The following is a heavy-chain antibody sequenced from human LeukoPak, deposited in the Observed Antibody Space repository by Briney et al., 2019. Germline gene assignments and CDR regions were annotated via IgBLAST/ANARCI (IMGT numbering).Heavy chain of an antibody. CDR1: GFTFSSYA. Sequence: GGSLRLSCAASGFTFSSYAMHWVRLVPGKGLDWVAVISYDGSNKYYADSVKGRFTISRDNSKNTLYLQMNSLRAEDTAVYYCARDGGLYYYGSGSYSTGYYFDYWGQGTLVTVSS. CDR3: ARDGGLYYYGSGSYSTGYYFDY. D-gene: IGHD3-10*01. CDR2: ISYDGSNK. J-gene: IGHJ4*02. V-gene: IGHV3-30-3*01.